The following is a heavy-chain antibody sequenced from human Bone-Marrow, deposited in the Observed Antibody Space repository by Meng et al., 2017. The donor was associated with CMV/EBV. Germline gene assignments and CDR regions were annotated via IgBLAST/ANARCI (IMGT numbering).Heavy chain of an antibody. CDR1: GFTFSSYA. CDR3: AREFVNYGGNSFAY. CDR2: ISGSGGST. J-gene: IGHJ4*02. V-gene: IGHV3-23*01. Sequence: GGSLRLSCVASGFTFSSYAMSWVRQAPGKGLEWVSAISGSGGSTYYADSVKGRFTISRDNSKNTLYLQMNSLRAEDTAVYYCAREFVNYGGNSFAYWGQGPLVNVSS. D-gene: IGHD4-23*01.